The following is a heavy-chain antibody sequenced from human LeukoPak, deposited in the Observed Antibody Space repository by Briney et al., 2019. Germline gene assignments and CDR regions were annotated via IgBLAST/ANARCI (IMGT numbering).Heavy chain of an antibody. CDR3: ARVIPTYYDFWSGYYPVGAFDI. CDR1: GGSFSGYY. V-gene: IGHV4-34*01. D-gene: IGHD3-3*01. J-gene: IGHJ3*02. CDR2: INHSGST. Sequence: SETLSLTCAVYGGSFSGYYWSWIRQPPGKGLEWIGEINHSGSTNYNPSLKSRVTISVDTSKNQFSLKLSSVTAADTAVYYCARVIPTYYDFWSGYYPVGAFDIWGQGTMVTVSS.